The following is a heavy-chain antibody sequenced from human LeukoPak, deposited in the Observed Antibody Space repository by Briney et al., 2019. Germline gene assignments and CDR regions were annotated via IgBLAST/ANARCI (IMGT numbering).Heavy chain of an antibody. J-gene: IGHJ4*02. D-gene: IGHD2-15*01. CDR1: GGSISSGSYY. Sequence: SETLSLTCTVSGGSISSGSYYWSWIRQPAGKGLEWIGRIYTSGSTNYNPSLKSRVTISVDTSKNQFSLKLSSVTAADTAVYYCARTTGSGGSWPDYWGQGTLVTVSS. V-gene: IGHV4-61*02. CDR2: IYTSGST. CDR3: ARTTGSGGSWPDY.